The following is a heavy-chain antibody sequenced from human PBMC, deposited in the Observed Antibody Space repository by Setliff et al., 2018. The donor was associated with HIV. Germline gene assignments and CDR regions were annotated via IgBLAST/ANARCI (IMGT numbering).Heavy chain of an antibody. CDR2: IKSIISGGTT. Sequence: GSLRLSCAASGFSASDDWMSWVRQTPGKRLEWVGRIKSIISGGTTDYAAPVKDRFTISRDDSKNMVYLQMNSLKTEDTAVYYCTTGGGGANWGQGTLVTVSS. CDR3: TTGGGGAN. D-gene: IGHD3-16*01. CDR1: GFSASDDW. V-gene: IGHV3-15*01. J-gene: IGHJ4*02.